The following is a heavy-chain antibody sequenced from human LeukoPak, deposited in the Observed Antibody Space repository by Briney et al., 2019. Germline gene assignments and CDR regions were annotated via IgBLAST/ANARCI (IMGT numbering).Heavy chain of an antibody. CDR2: INSDGRST. Sequence: PGGSLRLSCAASGFTFSSYWMHWVRQAPGKGLVWVSRINSDGRSTSYADSVKGRFIISRDNAKNTLYLQMNSLRAEDTAVYYCAGAAVGSGGFDYWGQGTLVTVSS. D-gene: IGHD6-13*01. CDR3: AGAAVGSGGFDY. J-gene: IGHJ4*02. V-gene: IGHV3-74*01. CDR1: GFTFSSYW.